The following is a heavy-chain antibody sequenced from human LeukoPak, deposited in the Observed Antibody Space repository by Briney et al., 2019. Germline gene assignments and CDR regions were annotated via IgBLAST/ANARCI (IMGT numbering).Heavy chain of an antibody. CDR2: IYYSGST. V-gene: IGHV4-39*01. D-gene: IGHD6-19*01. CDR1: GGSISSSSYY. CDR3: ASSIAVAGLNWFDP. Sequence: SETLSLTCTVSGGSISSSSYYWGWIRQPPGKGLEWIGSIYYSGSTYYNPSLKSRVTISVDTSKNQFSLKLSSVTAADTAVYYCASSIAVAGLNWFDPWGQGTLVTVSS. J-gene: IGHJ5*02.